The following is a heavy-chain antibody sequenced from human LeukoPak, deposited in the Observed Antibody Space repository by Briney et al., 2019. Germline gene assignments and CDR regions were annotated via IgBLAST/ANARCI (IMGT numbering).Heavy chain of an antibody. CDR3: TPVMVEDRGF. J-gene: IGHJ4*02. V-gene: IGHV3-15*01. D-gene: IGHD2-21*01. CDR1: GFLFNKPW. CDR2: IKSNNDGGTT. Sequence: GGSLRLSCAAPGFLFNKPWMTSVPQAPGKGPEWEGQIKSNNDGGTTGYASPVEGRFIISRDDSKNTIYLQMNRLIIEDTAIYYCTPVMVEDRGFWGQGTLVTVSS.